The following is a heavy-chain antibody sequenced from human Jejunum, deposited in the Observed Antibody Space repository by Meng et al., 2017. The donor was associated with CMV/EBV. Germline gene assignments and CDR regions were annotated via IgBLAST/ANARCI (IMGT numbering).Heavy chain of an antibody. V-gene: IGHV4-39*01. CDR3: ARLVLRGVIRNYFDY. CDR1: GGSTTSGAYL. Sequence: SGGSTTSGAYLWGWIRQPPGKGLEYIGTIYYNANTYCNPSLKSRVTMSVDMSKNQFSLWLSSVTAADTAVYYCARLVLRGVIRNYFDYWGRGTLVTVSS. J-gene: IGHJ4*02. D-gene: IGHD3-10*01. CDR2: IYYNANT.